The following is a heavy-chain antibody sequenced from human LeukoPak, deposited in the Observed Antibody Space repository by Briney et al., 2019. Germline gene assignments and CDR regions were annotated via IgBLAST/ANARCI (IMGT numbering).Heavy chain of an antibody. CDR3: ARARPYYYDSSGTLDH. J-gene: IGHJ4*02. CDR1: GLTFSSYS. Sequence: PGGSLRLSCAASGLTFSSYSMNWVRQAPGKGLEWVSYISSSSSTIYYADSVEGRFTISRDNAKNSLYLQMNSLRAEDTAVYYCARARPYYYDSSGTLDHWGQGTLVTVSS. V-gene: IGHV3-48*01. D-gene: IGHD3-22*01. CDR2: ISSSSSTI.